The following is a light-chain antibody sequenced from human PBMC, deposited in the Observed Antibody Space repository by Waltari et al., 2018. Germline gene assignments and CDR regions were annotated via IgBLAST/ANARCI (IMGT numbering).Light chain of an antibody. Sequence: TQMTQSPSSLSASVGDRVTITCRASQGISGSLAWYQQKPGKAPKLLLYGASRLGSGVPSRIIGSGSGTDYTLTISSLQPEDVATYFCQQYYSTPHTFGQGTKLEI. CDR3: QQYYSTPHT. J-gene: IGKJ2*01. CDR1: QGISGS. CDR2: GAS. V-gene: IGKV1-NL1*01.